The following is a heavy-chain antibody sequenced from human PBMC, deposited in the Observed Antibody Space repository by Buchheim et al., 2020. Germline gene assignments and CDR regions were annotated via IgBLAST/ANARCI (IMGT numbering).Heavy chain of an antibody. Sequence: QLQLQESGPGLVKPSETLSLTCTVSGVSISGGTDYWGWIRQPPGKGLEWIGSIFYSGITYCNPSLKSRVTISVDTCKNRFSLKLNSVTAADTALYYCARQHPSFDYWGQG. CDR2: IFYSGIT. J-gene: IGHJ4*02. CDR1: GVSISGGTDY. V-gene: IGHV4-39*01. CDR3: ARQHPSFDY.